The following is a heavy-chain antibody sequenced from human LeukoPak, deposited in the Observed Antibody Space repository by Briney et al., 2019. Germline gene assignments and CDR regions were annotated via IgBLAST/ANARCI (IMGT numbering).Heavy chain of an antibody. Sequence: SETLSLTCTVSGYSISSGYYWGWIRQPPGKGLEWIGSIYYSGSTYYNPSLKSRVTISVDTSKTQFSLKLSSVTAADTAVYYCARINYYGSGSYIGDYYYYYMDVWGKGTTVTVSS. CDR2: IYYSGST. V-gene: IGHV4-38-2*02. CDR3: ARINYYGSGSYIGDYYYYYMDV. D-gene: IGHD3-10*01. J-gene: IGHJ6*03. CDR1: GYSISSGYY.